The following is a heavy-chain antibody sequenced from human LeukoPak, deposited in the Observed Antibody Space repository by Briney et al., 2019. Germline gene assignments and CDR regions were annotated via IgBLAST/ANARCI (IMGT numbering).Heavy chain of an antibody. J-gene: IGHJ4*02. D-gene: IGHD1-1*01. CDR2: IYSSGRP. V-gene: IGHV4-4*07. CDR3: AKGTTGDITLVDY. Sequence: SETLSLTCTVSGGSISSYYWSWIRQPAGKGLEWIGHIYSSGRPNYNPSLKSRVTMSVDTSKNQFSLKLTSVTAADTAVYYCAKGTTGDITLVDYWGQGTLVTVSS. CDR1: GGSISSYY.